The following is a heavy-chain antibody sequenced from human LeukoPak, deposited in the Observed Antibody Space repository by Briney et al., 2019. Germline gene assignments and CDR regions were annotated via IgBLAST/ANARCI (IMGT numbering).Heavy chain of an antibody. CDR3: ASEATCDGGSCYLQRVAS. D-gene: IGHD2-15*01. CDR1: GYTFTAYY. V-gene: IGHV1-2*02. CDR2: IDTKTGDT. Sequence: ASVKVSCKASGYTFTAYYMHWVRQAPGQGLEWMGWIDTKTGDTKYAQKFQGRLTITRDTSIDTTYVELRSLISDDTAVYYCASEATCDGGSCYLQRVASWGPGTLVTVSS. J-gene: IGHJ4*02.